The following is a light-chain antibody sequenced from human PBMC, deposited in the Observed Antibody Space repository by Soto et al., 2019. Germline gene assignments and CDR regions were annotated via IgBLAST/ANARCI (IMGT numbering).Light chain of an antibody. CDR3: QTWGTGIRV. CDR2: VNSDGSH. V-gene: IGLV4-69*01. J-gene: IGLJ3*02. Sequence: QTVVTQSPSASASLGASVKLTCTLNSGHSTNAIAWHQQQPEKGPRYLMKVNSDGSHIKGDGIPDRFSGSSSGAERYLTISSLQSDDEADYYCQTWGTGIRVFGGGTQLTVL. CDR1: SGHSTNA.